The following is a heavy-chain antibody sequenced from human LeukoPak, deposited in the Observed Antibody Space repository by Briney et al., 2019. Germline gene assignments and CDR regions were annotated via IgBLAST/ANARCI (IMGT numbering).Heavy chain of an antibody. V-gene: IGHV3-7*01. D-gene: IGHD3-3*01. CDR1: GFTFSSYW. J-gene: IGHJ4*02. Sequence: GGCPRLSCAAYGFTFSSYWMSWVRQAPGKGIEWVANIKQDGREKYYVASVKDRFTISRDNAKNSLYLQMNSLRAEDTAVCYCARGGVVDFWSGYSDFDYWGQGTLVTVSS. CDR3: ARGGVVDFWSGYSDFDY. CDR2: IKQDGREK.